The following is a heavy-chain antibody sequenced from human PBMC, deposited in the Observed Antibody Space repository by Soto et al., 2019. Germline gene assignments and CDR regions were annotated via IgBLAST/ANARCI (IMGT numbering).Heavy chain of an antibody. V-gene: IGHV4-59*01. CDR1: GGSISGYY. Sequence: SETVSLTCSVSGGSISGYYWSWIRQAPGKGLEWIGYVYDTGSTSYNPSLQSRVTISVDTSKKQFSLSLRLVTAADTAVYFCARSIAVPSSHIDHWGQGTRVTVSS. J-gene: IGHJ4*02. D-gene: IGHD6-6*01. CDR2: VYDTGST. CDR3: ARSIAVPSSHIDH.